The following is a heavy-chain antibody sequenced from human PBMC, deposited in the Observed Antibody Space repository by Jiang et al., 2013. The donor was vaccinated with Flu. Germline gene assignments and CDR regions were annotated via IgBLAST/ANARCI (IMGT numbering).Heavy chain of an antibody. CDR3: AKDMMVRD. J-gene: IGHJ4*02. CDR2: ISYDGSNK. V-gene: IGHV3-30*18. D-gene: IGHD3-10*01. CDR1: GFTFSSYG. Sequence: GFTFSSYGMHWVRQAPGKGLEWVAVISYDGSNKYYADSVKGRFTISRDNSKNTLYLQMNSLRAEDTAVYYCAKDMMVRDWGQGTLVTVSS.